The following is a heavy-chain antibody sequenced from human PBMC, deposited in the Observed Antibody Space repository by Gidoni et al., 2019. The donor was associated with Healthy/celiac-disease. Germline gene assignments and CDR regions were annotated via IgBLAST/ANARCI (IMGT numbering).Heavy chain of an antibody. D-gene: IGHD2-15*01. CDR2: INPSGGST. CDR1: GYTFTSYY. V-gene: IGHV1-46*01. Sequence: QVQLVQSGAEVKKPGASVKVSCKASGYTFTSYYMHWVRQAPGQGLEWMGIINPSGGSTSYAQKVQGRVTMTRDTSTSTVYMELSSLRSEDTAVYYCARDREGRCSGGSCYSHYYYYGMDVWGQGTTVTVSS. CDR3: ARDREGRCSGGSCYSHYYYYGMDV. J-gene: IGHJ6*02.